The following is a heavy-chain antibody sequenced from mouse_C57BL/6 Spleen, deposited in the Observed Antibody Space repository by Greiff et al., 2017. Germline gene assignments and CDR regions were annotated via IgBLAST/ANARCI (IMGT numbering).Heavy chain of an antibody. CDR2: ISYDGSN. V-gene: IGHV3-6*01. CDR1: GYSITSGYY. CDR3: ARVSSGYYYAMDY. D-gene: IGHD3-2*02. J-gene: IGHJ4*01. Sequence: DVKLVESGPGLVKPSQSLSLTCSVTGYSITSGYYWNWIRQFPGNKLEWMGYISYDGSNNYNPSLKNRISITRDTSKNQFFLKLNSVTTEDTATYYCARVSSGYYYAMDYWGQGTSVTVSS.